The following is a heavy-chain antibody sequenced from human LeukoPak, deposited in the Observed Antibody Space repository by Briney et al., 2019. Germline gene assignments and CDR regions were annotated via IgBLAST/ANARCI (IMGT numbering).Heavy chain of an antibody. D-gene: IGHD1-26*01. J-gene: IGHJ1*01. CDR1: GFTFSTFA. V-gene: IGHV3-23*01. CDR3: AKERPDRTWIVGAYGPLQH. CDR2: IFPSGGEI. Sequence: GGSLRLSCAASGFTFSTFAMIWVRQPPGKGLEWVSSIFPSGGEIHYADSVRGRFTISRDNSKNTLYLQMNSLRAEDTAVYYCAKERPDRTWIVGAYGPLQHWGQGTLVTVSS.